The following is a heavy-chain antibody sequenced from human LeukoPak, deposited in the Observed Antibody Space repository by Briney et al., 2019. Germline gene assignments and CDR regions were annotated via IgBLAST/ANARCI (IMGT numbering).Heavy chain of an antibody. Sequence: ASVKVSCKASGYSFSIYGITWARQAPGQGLKYLGWISASDGTTNYAQKVQDRVTMTTDTSTSTAYLELRSLRSEDTAVYYCARCGAAVTTHFSHWGQGTLVTVSS. V-gene: IGHV1-18*01. CDR1: GYSFSIYG. CDR3: ARCGAAVTTHFSH. J-gene: IGHJ4*02. D-gene: IGHD4-17*01. CDR2: ISASDGTT.